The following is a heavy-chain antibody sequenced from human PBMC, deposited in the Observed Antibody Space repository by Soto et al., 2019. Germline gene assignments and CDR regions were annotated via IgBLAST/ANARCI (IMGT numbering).Heavy chain of an antibody. CDR1: GFTFINSY. Sequence: GASVKVSCKASGFTFINSYMHWVRQAPGQGLEWVGIINPSGYTGYPQKFQGRVTVTRDTSTSTVFLELSSLTSEDTAVYYCVRESSRLKDLDFWAQGTLVTVSS. J-gene: IGHJ4*02. CDR2: INPSGYT. D-gene: IGHD6-13*01. CDR3: VRESSRLKDLDF. V-gene: IGHV1-46*01.